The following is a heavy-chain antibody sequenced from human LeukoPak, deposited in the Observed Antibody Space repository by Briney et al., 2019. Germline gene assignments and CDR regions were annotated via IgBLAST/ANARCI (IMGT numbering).Heavy chain of an antibody. D-gene: IGHD5/OR15-5a*01. J-gene: IGHJ6*03. CDR2: ISWDGGST. Sequence: GGSLRLSCAASGFTFDDYAMHWVRQAPGKGLEWVSLISWDGGSTYYADSVKGRFTISRDNSKNSLYLQMNSLRAEDTALYYCAKDAERVNYYYYYMGVWGKGTTVTVSS. CDR3: AKDAERVNYYYYYMGV. CDR1: GFTFDDYA. V-gene: IGHV3-43D*03.